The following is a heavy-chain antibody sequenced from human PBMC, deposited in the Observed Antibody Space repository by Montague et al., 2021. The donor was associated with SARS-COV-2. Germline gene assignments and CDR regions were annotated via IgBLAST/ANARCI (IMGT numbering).Heavy chain of an antibody. Sequence: CAISGDSVSSNSGAWNWIRLSPSRGLEWLGRTYYRSKWYVDYAGSVRSRITINPDTSKNQFSLQISSVTPDDTAVYCCARSKLLRSGYSSGWYGPGWFDPWGQGTPVTVSS. V-gene: IGHV6-1*01. CDR2: TYYRSKWYV. D-gene: IGHD6-19*01. CDR1: GDSVSSNSGA. CDR3: ARSKLLRSGYSSGWYGPGWFDP. J-gene: IGHJ5*02.